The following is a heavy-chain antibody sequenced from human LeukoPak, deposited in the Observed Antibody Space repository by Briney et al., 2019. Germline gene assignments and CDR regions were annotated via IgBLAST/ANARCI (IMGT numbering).Heavy chain of an antibody. CDR2: ISWNSGSI. J-gene: IGHJ3*02. V-gene: IGHV3-9*01. D-gene: IGHD6-13*01. CDR3: AKDYRKQQLYKGAFDI. CDR1: GFTFDDYA. Sequence: GGSLRLSCAASGFTFDDYAMHWVRQAPGRGLEWVSGISWNSGSIGYADSVKGRFTISRDNAKNSLYLQMNSPRAEDTASYYCAKDYRKQQLYKGAFDIWGQGTMVTVSS.